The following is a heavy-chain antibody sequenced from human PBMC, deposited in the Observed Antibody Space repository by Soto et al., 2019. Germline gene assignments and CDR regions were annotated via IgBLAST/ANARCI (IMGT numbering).Heavy chain of an antibody. J-gene: IGHJ4*02. CDR3: TRGHGDFAVDFDY. D-gene: IGHD4-17*01. CDR1: GYTFNKYS. Sequence: QGQLVQSGAEVKKPGASVKVSCKASGYTFNKYSISWVRQAPGQGLEWMGWISASNGNTDFAQKFQGRVTMAIDTSTSTAYMELTRLRSDDTAVFSCTRGHGDFAVDFDYWGQGTLVTFSS. CDR2: ISASNGNT. V-gene: IGHV1-18*04.